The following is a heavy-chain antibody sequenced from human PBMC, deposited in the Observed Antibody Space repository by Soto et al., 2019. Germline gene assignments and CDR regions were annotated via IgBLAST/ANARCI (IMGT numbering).Heavy chain of an antibody. CDR2: IKSKTDGGTT. CDR3: TTVISSGWSPADY. V-gene: IGHV3-15*07. D-gene: IGHD6-19*01. J-gene: IGHJ4*02. CDR1: GFTFSNDG. Sequence: EVQLVESGGGLVKPGGSLRLSCAASGFTFSNDGMNWVRQAPGKGLEWVGRIKSKTDGGTTDYAAPVKGRFTISRDDAKTTLYLQMNSMNTEATAVYYCTTVISSGWSPADYWGQGTLVTVSS.